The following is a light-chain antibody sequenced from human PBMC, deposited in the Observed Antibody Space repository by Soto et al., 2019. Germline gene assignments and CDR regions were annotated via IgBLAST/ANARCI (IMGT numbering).Light chain of an antibody. J-gene: IGKJ2*01. CDR3: QQYAGSPYT. V-gene: IGKV3-20*01. CDR2: DTF. Sequence: IVLTQSPGTLSLSPGESASLSCRASQSVTNYLAWYQQKPGQAPRLLIYDTFTRAAGIPDRFSVSGSGTDFTLIISGLEPEDFAPYYCQQYAGSPYTFGQGTKLEIK. CDR1: QSVTNY.